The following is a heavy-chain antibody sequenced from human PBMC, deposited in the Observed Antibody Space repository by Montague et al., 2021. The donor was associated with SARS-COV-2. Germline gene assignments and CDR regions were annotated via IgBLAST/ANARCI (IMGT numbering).Heavy chain of an antibody. D-gene: IGHD1-14*01. CDR3: TQERGPGRTTWHYFDY. Sequence: CAISGDSVSRNMAASDWNKQDPSSRLEWLGRTYYRTKWYNDYAVSVRSRITISPDTSKNQFSLQLNSVTPEDTAVYYCTQERGPGRTTWHYFDYWGQGTLVTVSS. CDR2: TYYRTKWYN. V-gene: IGHV6-1*01. CDR1: GDSVSRNMAA. J-gene: IGHJ4*02.